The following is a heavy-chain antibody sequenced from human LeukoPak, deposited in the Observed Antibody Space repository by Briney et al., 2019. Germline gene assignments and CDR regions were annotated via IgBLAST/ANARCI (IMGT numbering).Heavy chain of an antibody. CDR2: TYYRSKWHN. Sequence: SQTLSLTCAISGDSVSSNSAAWNWIRQSPSRGLEWLGRTYYRSKWHNDYAVSVKSRITINPDTSKNQFSLQLNSVTPEDTAVYYCARGPPYYYDSSGYNWFDPWGQGTLVTVSS. CDR1: GDSVSSNSAA. CDR3: ARGPPYYYDSSGYNWFDP. J-gene: IGHJ5*02. D-gene: IGHD3-22*01. V-gene: IGHV6-1*01.